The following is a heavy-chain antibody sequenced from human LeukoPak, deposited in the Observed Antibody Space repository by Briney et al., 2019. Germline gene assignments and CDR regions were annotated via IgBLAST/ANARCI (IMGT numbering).Heavy chain of an antibody. V-gene: IGHV4-59*08. D-gene: IGHD2-2*01. J-gene: IGHJ4*02. Sequence: KPSETLSLTCTVSGGSISSYYWSWIRQPPGKGLEWIGYIYYSGSTNYNPSLKSRVTILVDTSKNQFSLKLSSVTAADTAVYYCARLDYCSSTSCWYYFDYWGQGTLVTVSS. CDR3: ARLDYCSSTSCWYYFDY. CDR1: GGSISSYY. CDR2: IYYSGST.